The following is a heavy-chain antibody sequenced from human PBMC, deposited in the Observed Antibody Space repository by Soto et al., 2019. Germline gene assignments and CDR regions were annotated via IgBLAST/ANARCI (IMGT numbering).Heavy chain of an antibody. V-gene: IGHV1-18*01. Sequence: QVPLVQSGPEVKEPGASVRVSCKASGYTFINYNIFWVRQAPGQGLEWMGWISTSNGDTSYAQNFQGRVTMTTDTSTSTAYVELRSLRYDDTAVYYCARDITGATGDYWGQGTLVTVSS. CDR1: GYTFINYN. D-gene: IGHD1-26*01. J-gene: IGHJ4*02. CDR3: ARDITGATGDY. CDR2: ISTSNGDT.